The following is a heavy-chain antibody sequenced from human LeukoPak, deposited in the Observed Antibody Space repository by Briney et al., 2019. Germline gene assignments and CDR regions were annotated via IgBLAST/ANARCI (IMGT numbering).Heavy chain of an antibody. J-gene: IGHJ6*03. Sequence: SEPLSLTCIVSGGSISSYYWSWIRQPAGKGLEWIGRTYPSGSTNYSPSLKSRVTISVDTSKNQFSLKLSSVTAADTAVYYCARGSSGWYLNYYYYYMDVWGKGTTVTVSS. D-gene: IGHD6-19*01. CDR2: TYPSGST. CDR1: GGSISSYY. CDR3: ARGSSGWYLNYYYYYMDV. V-gene: IGHV4-4*07.